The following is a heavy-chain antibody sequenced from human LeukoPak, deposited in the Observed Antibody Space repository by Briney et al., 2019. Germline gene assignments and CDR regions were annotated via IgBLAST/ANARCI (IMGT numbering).Heavy chain of an antibody. Sequence: PGGSLRLSCAASGFIFSTYEMNWVRQAPGKGLEWLSYISYNGRSIYYADSVKGRFTISRDNAKNSLYLQMNSLRAEDTAVYYCATGGGPGWFGELFRGYFFDYWGQGTLVTVSS. V-gene: IGHV3-48*03. J-gene: IGHJ4*02. CDR3: ATGGGPGWFGELFRGYFFDY. D-gene: IGHD3-10*01. CDR1: GFIFSTYE. CDR2: ISYNGRSI.